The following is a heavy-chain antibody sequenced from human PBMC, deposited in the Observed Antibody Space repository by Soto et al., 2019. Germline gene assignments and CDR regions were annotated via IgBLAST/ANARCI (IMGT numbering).Heavy chain of an antibody. J-gene: IGHJ5*02. D-gene: IGHD6-13*01. Sequence: SETLSLTCTVSCGSISSGGYYWSWIRQHPGKGLEWIGYIYYSGSTYYNPSLKSRVTISVDTSKNQFSLKLSSVTAADTAVYYCARGQSSSWYNLWGQGTLVTVSS. V-gene: IGHV4-31*03. CDR1: CGSISSGGYY. CDR3: ARGQSSSWYNL. CDR2: IYYSGST.